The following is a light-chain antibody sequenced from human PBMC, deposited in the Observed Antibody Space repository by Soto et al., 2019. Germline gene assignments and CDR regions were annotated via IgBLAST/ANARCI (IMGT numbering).Light chain of an antibody. CDR2: EVN. J-gene: IGLJ2*01. CDR1: TSDIAFYNY. CDR3: SSCIGGTVV. V-gene: IGLV2-14*01. Sequence: QSALTQPASVSGSPGQSIAISCTGTTSDIAFYNYVSWYQHRPGKAPKLMIYEVNGRPSGVSYRFSASKSGNTASLTISGLQDEDEADYYCSSCIGGTVVFGGGTKLTVL.